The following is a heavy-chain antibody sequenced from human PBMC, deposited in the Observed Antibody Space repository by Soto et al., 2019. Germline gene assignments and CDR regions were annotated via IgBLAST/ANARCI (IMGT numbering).Heavy chain of an antibody. V-gene: IGHV1-69*01. D-gene: IGHD2-2*01. CDR3: ARPGLKRVSSWFDH. J-gene: IGHJ5*02. CDR2: INSFSETT. CDR1: GGTFSSYG. Sequence: QVQLVQSGAEVKKPESSVKVSCKASGGTFSSYGVTWVRQAPGQGLEWVGGINSFSETTNYAQRFQGRVTVTAVESTNTAYMEMFSPISEHTAVYYCARPGLKRVSSWFDHWGQGTLVIVSS.